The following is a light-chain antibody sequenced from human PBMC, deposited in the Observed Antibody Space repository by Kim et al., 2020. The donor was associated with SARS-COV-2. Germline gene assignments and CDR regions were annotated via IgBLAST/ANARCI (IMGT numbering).Light chain of an antibody. CDR3: NSRDSSGNHLV. Sequence: SSELTQDPAVSVALGQTVRITCQGDSLRSYYARWYQQKPGQAPVLVIYGKNNRPSGIPDRVSGSSSGNTASLTITGAQAEDEADYYCNSRDSSGNHLVFGGGTQLTVL. V-gene: IGLV3-19*01. CDR1: SLRSYY. CDR2: GKN. J-gene: IGLJ3*02.